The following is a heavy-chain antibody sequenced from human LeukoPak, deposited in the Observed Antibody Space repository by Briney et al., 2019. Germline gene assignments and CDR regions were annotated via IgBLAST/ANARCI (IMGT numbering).Heavy chain of an antibody. D-gene: IGHD1-26*01. CDR1: GGSISSGGYY. J-gene: IGHJ3*02. V-gene: IGHV4-61*08. CDR2: IYYSGST. CDR3: ARSFLGAPDAFDI. Sequence: PSETLSLTCTVSGGSISSGGYYWSWIRQPPGKGLEWIGYIYYSGSTNYNPSLKSRVTISVDTSKNQFSLKLSSVTAADTAVYYCARSFLGAPDAFDIWGQGTMVTVSS.